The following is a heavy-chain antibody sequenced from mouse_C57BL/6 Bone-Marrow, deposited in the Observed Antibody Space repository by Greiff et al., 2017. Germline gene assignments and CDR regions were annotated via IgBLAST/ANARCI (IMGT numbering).Heavy chain of an antibody. D-gene: IGHD2-1*01. CDR1: GFTFNTYA. V-gene: IGHV10-3*01. CDR3: VRENYGNYVPYAMDY. J-gene: IGHJ4*01. Sequence: EVMLVESGGGLVQPKGSLKLSCAASGFTFNTYAMHWVRQAPGKGLEWVARIRSKSSNYATYYADSVKDRFTISRDDVQSMLYLQMNNLKTEDTAMYYCVRENYGNYVPYAMDYWGQGTSVTVSS. CDR2: IRSKSSNYAT.